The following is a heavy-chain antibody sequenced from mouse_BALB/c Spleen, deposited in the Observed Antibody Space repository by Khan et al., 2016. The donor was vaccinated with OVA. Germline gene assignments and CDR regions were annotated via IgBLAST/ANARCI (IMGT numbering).Heavy chain of an antibody. CDR2: IWSDGST. CDR1: GFSLTDYG. J-gene: IGHJ4*01. D-gene: IGHD2-10*01. Sequence: QVQLKESGPALVAPSQSLSITCTISGFSLTDYGVHWVRQPPGKGLEWLVVIWSDGSTTYNSALKSRLSISKDNSKSQVFLKMNSLQTDDADVYYCARQPYYHYYDMDYWGQGTSVTVSS. V-gene: IGHV2-6-1*01. CDR3: ARQPYYHYYDMDY.